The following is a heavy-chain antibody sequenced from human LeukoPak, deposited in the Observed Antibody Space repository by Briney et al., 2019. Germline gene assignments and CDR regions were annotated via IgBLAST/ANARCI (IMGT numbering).Heavy chain of an antibody. D-gene: IGHD3-22*01. CDR2: ISSSGSTI. CDR1: GFTFRDYY. Sequence: GGPLRLSCAASGFTFRDYYKSWIRQAPGKGLEWVSYISSSGSTIYYADSVKGRFTISRDNAKNSLYLQMNSLRAEDTAVYYCARDHSNYYGSSGYTIRFGYWGQGTLVTVSS. J-gene: IGHJ4*02. V-gene: IGHV3-11*04. CDR3: ARDHSNYYGSSGYTIRFGY.